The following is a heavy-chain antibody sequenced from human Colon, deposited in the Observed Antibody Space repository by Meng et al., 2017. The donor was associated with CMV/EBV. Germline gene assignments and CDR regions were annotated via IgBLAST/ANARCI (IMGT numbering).Heavy chain of an antibody. Sequence: GESLKISCAASGFTFSDCYMSWIRQAPGKGLEWVSYISSSGSTIYYADSVKGRFTISRDNAKNSLYLQMNSLRAEDTAVYYCARGFYGRQYFDYWGQGTLVTVSS. CDR3: ARGFYGRQYFDY. CDR1: GFTFSDCY. J-gene: IGHJ4*02. CDR2: ISSSGSTI. V-gene: IGHV3-11*01. D-gene: IGHD2/OR15-2a*01.